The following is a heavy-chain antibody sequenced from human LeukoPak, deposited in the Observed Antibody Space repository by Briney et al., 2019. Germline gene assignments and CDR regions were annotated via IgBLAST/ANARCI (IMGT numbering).Heavy chain of an antibody. J-gene: IGHJ5*02. CDR2: ISAYNGNT. D-gene: IGHD3-9*01. Sequence: ASVKVSCKASGYTFTSYGISWVRQAPGQGLEWMGWISAYNGNTNYAQNLQGRVTMTTDTSTTTAYMELRSLRSDDTAVYYCARDLKYNILTGYRSSFGFDPWGQGTLVTVXX. V-gene: IGHV1-18*01. CDR1: GYTFTSYG. CDR3: ARDLKYNILTGYRSSFGFDP.